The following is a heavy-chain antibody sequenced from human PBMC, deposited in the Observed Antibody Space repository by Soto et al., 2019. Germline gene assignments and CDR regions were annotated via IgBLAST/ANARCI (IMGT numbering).Heavy chain of an antibody. CDR1: GGSISSYY. D-gene: IGHD6-13*01. CDR2: IYYSGST. J-gene: IGHJ5*02. V-gene: IGHV4-59*01. Sequence: SETLSLTCTVAGGSISSYYWSWIRQPPGKGLEWIGYIYYSGSTNYNPSLKSRVTISVDTSKNQFSLKLSSVTAADTAVYYCARDHVAAAWNWFDPWGQGTLVTSPQ. CDR3: ARDHVAAAWNWFDP.